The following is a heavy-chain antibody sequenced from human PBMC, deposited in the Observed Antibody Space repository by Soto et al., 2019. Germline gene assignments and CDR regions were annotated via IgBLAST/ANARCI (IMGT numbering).Heavy chain of an antibody. CDR1: GPFVTSGTYY. V-gene: IGHV4-61*01. Sequence: TLSLTCTLSGPFVTSGTYYWSWTRQPPGKGLEWIGYTYYSGSTNYNPSLKSRVTISVDTSKNQVSLKLSSVTAADTAVYYCARDVAVAGESSDYWGQGTLVTVSS. D-gene: IGHD6-19*01. CDR2: TYYSGST. J-gene: IGHJ4*02. CDR3: ARDVAVAGESSDY.